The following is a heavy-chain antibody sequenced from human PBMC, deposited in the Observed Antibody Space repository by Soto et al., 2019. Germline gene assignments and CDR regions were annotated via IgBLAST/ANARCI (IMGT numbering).Heavy chain of an antibody. J-gene: IGHJ4*02. CDR2: IDSDGSST. Sequence: EVQLVESGGGLIQPGGSVRLSCAASGFTWMHWVRQRPGKGMEWVSEIDSDGSSTDYADSVKGRFTVSRDNAQNSLFLPMNSLRAEDTAVYYCASLSAPVDHWGQGILVTVSS. D-gene: IGHD2-2*01. CDR1: GFTW. V-gene: IGHV3-74*01. CDR3: ASLSAPVDH.